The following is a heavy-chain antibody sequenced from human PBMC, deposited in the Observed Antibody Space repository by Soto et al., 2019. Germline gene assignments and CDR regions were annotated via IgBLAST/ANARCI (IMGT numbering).Heavy chain of an antibody. CDR1: GGSISSGGYY. CDR3: ASGTEVSPSWDV. V-gene: IGHV4-31*11. Sequence: SETLSLTCAVSGGSISSGGYYWSWIRQHPGKGLEWIGYIYYSGSTYYNPSLKSRVTISVDTSKNQFSLKLSSVTAADTAVYYCASGTEVSPSWDVWGQGTTVTVSS. CDR2: IYYSGST. D-gene: IGHD1-26*01. J-gene: IGHJ6*02.